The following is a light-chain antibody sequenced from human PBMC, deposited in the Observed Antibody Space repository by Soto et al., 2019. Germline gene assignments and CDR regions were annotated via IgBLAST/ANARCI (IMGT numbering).Light chain of an antibody. J-gene: IGLJ2*01. CDR2: NND. CDR1: SSNIGANP. Sequence: QSVLTQPPSASGTPGQRVTISCSGSSSNIGANPINWYQQLPGTAPKLLIYNNDQRPSWVPDRFSASKSGTSASLAISGLQSEDEADYYCEAWDDSLYGAVLGGGTQLTVL. CDR3: EAWDDSLYGAV. V-gene: IGLV1-44*01.